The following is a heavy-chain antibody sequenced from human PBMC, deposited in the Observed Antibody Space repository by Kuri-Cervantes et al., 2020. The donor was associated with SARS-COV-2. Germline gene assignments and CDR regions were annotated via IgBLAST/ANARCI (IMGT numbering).Heavy chain of an antibody. CDR3: ARVDCSSTSCSGDLGMFDY. CDR2: IIPFVGIA. CDR1: GGSFSSDA. V-gene: IGHV1-69*04. J-gene: IGHJ4*02. Sequence: SVKVSCKASGGSFSSDAISWVRQAPGQGLEWMGRIIPFVGIANYAQKFQGRVTITADKSTSTAYMELSSLRSEDTAVYYCARVDCSSTSCSGDLGMFDYWGQGTLVTVSS. D-gene: IGHD2-2*01.